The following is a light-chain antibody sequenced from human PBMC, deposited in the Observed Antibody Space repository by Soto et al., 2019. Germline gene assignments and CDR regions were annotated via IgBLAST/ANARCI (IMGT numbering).Light chain of an antibody. CDR1: SSDVGGYNF. Sequence: QSVLTQPPSASGSPGQSVTISCTGTSSDVGGYNFVSWYQQHPGKAPKLMIFEVSKRPSGVPDRFSGSKSGNTASLTVSGLQAEDEADYYCCSYAGNNIXYVFGTGTKVTVL. CDR2: EVS. V-gene: IGLV2-8*01. CDR3: CSYAGNNIXYV. J-gene: IGLJ1*01.